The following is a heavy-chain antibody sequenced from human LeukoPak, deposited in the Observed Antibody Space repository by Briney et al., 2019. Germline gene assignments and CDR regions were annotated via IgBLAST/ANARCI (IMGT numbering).Heavy chain of an antibody. D-gene: IGHD3-10*01. CDR3: ARVLFEFGEYYYYYYGMDV. Sequence: GASVKVSCKASGYTFTSYGISSVRQAPGQGLEWMGWISAYNGNTNYAQKLQGRVTMTTDTSTSTAYMELRSLRSDDTAVYYCARVLFEFGEYYYYYYGMDVWGQGTTVTVSS. V-gene: IGHV1-18*01. CDR2: ISAYNGNT. CDR1: GYTFTSYG. J-gene: IGHJ6*02.